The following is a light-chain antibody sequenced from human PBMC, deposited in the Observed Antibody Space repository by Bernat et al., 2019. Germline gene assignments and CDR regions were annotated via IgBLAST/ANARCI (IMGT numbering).Light chain of an antibody. V-gene: IGKV1-5*03. CDR1: QSISRW. J-gene: IGKJ2*01. CDR3: QQYHTSSPYT. CDR2: KAS. Sequence: DIQMTQSPSTLSASVGDRVTMTCRASQSISRWLAWYQLKPGQAPKLLIYKASILETGVPSRFSGSGSGSEFTLTISSLQPDDVASYYCQQYHTSSPYTFGQGTIVEIK.